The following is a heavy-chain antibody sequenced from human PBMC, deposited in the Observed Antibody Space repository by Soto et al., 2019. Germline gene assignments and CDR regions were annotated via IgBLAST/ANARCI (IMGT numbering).Heavy chain of an antibody. CDR3: ARDRHSSYGDY. V-gene: IGHV3-33*01. CDR2: IWYDGSNK. Sequence: HPGGSLRLSCAASGFTFSSYGMHWVRQAPGKGLEWVAVIWYDGSNKYYADSVKGRFTISRDNSKNTLYLQMNSLRAEDTAVYYCARDRHSSYGDYWGQGTLVTVSS. CDR1: GFTFSSYG. D-gene: IGHD5-18*01. J-gene: IGHJ4*02.